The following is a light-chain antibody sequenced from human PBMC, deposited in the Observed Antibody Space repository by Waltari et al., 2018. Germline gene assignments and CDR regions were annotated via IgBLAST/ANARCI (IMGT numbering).Light chain of an antibody. J-gene: IGLJ2*01. CDR1: NTGNKN. V-gene: IGLV3-21*04. Sequence: SYVLTQPPSVSVAPGKTARISCGGNNTGNKNVQWYQQKPGQAPVVVIYYDSDRPSGIPERFSGSNSGNTATLTISRAEAGDEADYYCQVWDGSSDSVVFGGGTQLTVL. CDR2: YDS. CDR3: QVWDGSSDSVV.